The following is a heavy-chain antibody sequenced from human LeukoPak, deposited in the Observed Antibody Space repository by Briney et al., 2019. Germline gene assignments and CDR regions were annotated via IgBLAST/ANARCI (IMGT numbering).Heavy chain of an antibody. V-gene: IGHV3-7*01. J-gene: IGHJ6*02. CDR1: GFTFSNAW. CDR3: ARDGTGPRGYYYGMDV. CDR2: IKQDGSEK. Sequence: GGSLRLSCAASGFTFSNAWMSWVRQAPGKGLEWVANIKQDGSEKYYVDSVKGRFTISRDNAKNSLYLQMNSLRAEDTAVYYCARDGTGPRGYYYGMDVWGQGTTVTVSS. D-gene: IGHD3/OR15-3a*01.